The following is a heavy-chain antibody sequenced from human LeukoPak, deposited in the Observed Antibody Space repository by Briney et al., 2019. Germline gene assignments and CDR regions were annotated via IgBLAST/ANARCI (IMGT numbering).Heavy chain of an antibody. V-gene: IGHV3-23*01. D-gene: IGHD6-19*01. CDR2: ISGSGGST. Sequence: GGSLRLSCAASGFTFSSSSMSWVRQAPGKGLEWVSVISGSGGSTDYADSVKGRFTISRDNSKNTLYLQMNSLRAEDTAVYYCAKGSGWYVWGQGTLVAVSS. CDR3: AKGSGWYV. CDR1: GFTFSSSS. J-gene: IGHJ4*02.